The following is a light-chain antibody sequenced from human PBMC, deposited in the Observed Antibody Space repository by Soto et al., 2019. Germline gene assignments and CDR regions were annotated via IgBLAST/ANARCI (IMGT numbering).Light chain of an antibody. V-gene: IGKV3-15*01. CDR2: GAS. Sequence: EIVMTQSPATLSVSPGERATLSCRASQSVSSNLAWYQQKPGQAPRLLIYGASTRATVIPARFSGSGSGTEFTLTISSLQSEAFAVYYCQQYNNWPPLTFGGGTKVEIK. CDR1: QSVSSN. CDR3: QQYNNWPPLT. J-gene: IGKJ4*01.